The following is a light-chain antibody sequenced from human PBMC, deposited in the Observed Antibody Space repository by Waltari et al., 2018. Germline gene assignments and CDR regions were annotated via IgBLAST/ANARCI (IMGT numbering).Light chain of an antibody. Sequence: VLTQPPSASGTSGQRVTLSCSGSLSNIGSNAVNWYQVLPRTAPRLLIFTNTQRPSGVPDRFPASRSGTTASLAISGLQSDDEADYYCATWDDSINNPVFGGGTKLTVL. J-gene: IGLJ3*02. CDR2: TNT. CDR1: LSNIGSNA. V-gene: IGLV1-44*01. CDR3: ATWDDSINNPV.